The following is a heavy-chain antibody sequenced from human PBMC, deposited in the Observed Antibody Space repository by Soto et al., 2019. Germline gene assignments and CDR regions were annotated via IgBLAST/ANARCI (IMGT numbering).Heavy chain of an antibody. V-gene: IGHV1-18*04. D-gene: IGHD6-19*01. Sequence: VASVKVSCKASGYTFTSYGISWVRQAPGQGLEWMGWISAYNGNTNYAQKLQGRVTMTRDTSISTAYMELSRLRSDDTAVYYCARDRVYSSGWYYYYYGMDVWGQGTTVTVSS. CDR2: ISAYNGNT. CDR3: ARDRVYSSGWYYYYYGMDV. J-gene: IGHJ6*02. CDR1: GYTFTSYG.